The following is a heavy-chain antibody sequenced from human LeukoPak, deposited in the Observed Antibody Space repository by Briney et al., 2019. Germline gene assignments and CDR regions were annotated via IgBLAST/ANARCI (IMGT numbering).Heavy chain of an antibody. V-gene: IGHV3-30*03. D-gene: IGHD3-10*01. CDR3: ARASYSSGSRPFYY. J-gene: IGHJ4*02. CDR2: ISDDGSHK. Sequence: GGSLRLSCAASGFTFSSYGMHWVRQAPGKGLEWVAAISDDGSHKYYADSVKGLAISRDNSKNTLYLQMNDLRAEDTAVYYCARASYSSGSRPFYYWSQGTLVTVSS. CDR1: GFTFSSYG.